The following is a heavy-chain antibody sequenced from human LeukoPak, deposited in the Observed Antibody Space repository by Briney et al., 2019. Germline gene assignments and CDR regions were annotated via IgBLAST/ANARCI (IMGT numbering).Heavy chain of an antibody. CDR1: GGSISSYY. V-gene: IGHV4-59*08. Sequence: SSETLSLTCTVSGGSISSYYWSWIRQPPGKGLEWIGYIYYSGSTNYNPSLKSRVTISVDTSKNQFSLKLSSVTAADTAVYYCARMGRFGELLSYYYYGMDVWGQGTTVTVSS. D-gene: IGHD3-10*01. CDR2: IYYSGST. CDR3: ARMGRFGELLSYYYYGMDV. J-gene: IGHJ6*02.